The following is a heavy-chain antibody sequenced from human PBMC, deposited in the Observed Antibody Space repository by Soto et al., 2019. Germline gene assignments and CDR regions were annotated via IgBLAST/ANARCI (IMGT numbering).Heavy chain of an antibody. V-gene: IGHV3-23*01. Sequence: PGGSLRLSCATSGFTFSSYAMSWVRQAPGKGLEWVSAISGSGGSTYYADSVKGRFTISRDNSKNTLYLQMNSLRAEDTAVYYCANSGLRYFDWLSRFDYWGQGTLVTVSS. J-gene: IGHJ4*02. D-gene: IGHD3-9*01. CDR2: ISGSGGST. CDR3: ANSGLRYFDWLSRFDY. CDR1: GFTFSSYA.